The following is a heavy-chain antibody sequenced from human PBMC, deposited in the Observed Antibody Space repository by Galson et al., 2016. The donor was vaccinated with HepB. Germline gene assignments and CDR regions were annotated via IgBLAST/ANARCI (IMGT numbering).Heavy chain of an antibody. Sequence: SVKVSCKASGYTFTRYYMHWVRQAPGQGLEWMGIISPSFGSTSYAQKFQGRVTMTRDTSTSTVYMEVSSLRSEDTAVYYCARDPGDGYNLPYDYWGQGTLVTVSS. CDR3: ARDPGDGYNLPYDY. J-gene: IGHJ4*02. CDR1: GYTFTRYY. D-gene: IGHD5-24*01. V-gene: IGHV1-46*01. CDR2: ISPSFGST.